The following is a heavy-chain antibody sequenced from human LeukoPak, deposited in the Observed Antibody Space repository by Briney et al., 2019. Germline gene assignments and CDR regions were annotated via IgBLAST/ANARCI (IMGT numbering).Heavy chain of an antibody. D-gene: IGHD2-2*01. V-gene: IGHV1-69*01. J-gene: IGHJ4*02. CDR3: ARESEVVPAAMGDY. CDR1: GGTFSSYA. CDR2: IIPIFGTA. Sequence: SVKVSCKASGGTFSSYAISWERQAPGQGLEWMGGIIPIFGTANYAQKFQGRVTITADESTSTAYMELSSLGSEDTAVYYCARESEVVPAAMGDYWGQGTLVTVSS.